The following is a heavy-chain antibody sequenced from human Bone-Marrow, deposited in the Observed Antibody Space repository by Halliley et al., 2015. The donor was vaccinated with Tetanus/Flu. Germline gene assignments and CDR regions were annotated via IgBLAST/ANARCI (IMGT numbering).Heavy chain of an antibody. CDR3: ARRQGDWGWYFDL. D-gene: IGHD7-27*01. V-gene: IGHV4-31*03. CDR2: IFYTVP. J-gene: IGHJ2*01. Sequence: TLSLTCTVSGVSISSSAGHYWRWIRQTPGKGLEWMGYIFYTVPYYNPSLKSRLTMSGDTAKNQFSLRLTSVTSADTAVYYCARRQGDWGWYFDLWGRGTLVTVSS. CDR1: GVSISSSAGHY.